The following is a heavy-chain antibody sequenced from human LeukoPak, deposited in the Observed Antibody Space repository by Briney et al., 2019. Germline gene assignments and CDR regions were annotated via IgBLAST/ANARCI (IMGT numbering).Heavy chain of an antibody. CDR2: IYYSGST. CDR1: GGSISSGDYY. CDR3: ARVRAVVRWFDP. V-gene: IGHV4-30-4*08. J-gene: IGHJ5*02. Sequence: SETLSLTCTVSGGSISSGDYYWSWIRQPPGKGLEWIGYIYYSGSTYYNPSLKSRVTISVDTSKNQFSLKLSSVTAADTAVYYCARVRAVVRWFDPWGQGTLVTVSS. D-gene: IGHD4-23*01.